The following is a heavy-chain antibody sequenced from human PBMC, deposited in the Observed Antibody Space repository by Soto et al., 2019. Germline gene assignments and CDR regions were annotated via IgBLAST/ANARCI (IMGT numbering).Heavy chain of an antibody. J-gene: IGHJ6*02. V-gene: IGHV3-48*02. CDR1: GFPFSSNS. CDR2: ISSSSRTI. CDR3: ARPEYSSSSYGMDV. D-gene: IGHD6-6*01. Sequence: EVQLVESGGGLVQPGGSLRLSCAASGFPFSSNSMNWVRQAPGKGREWVSYISSSSRTIYYADSGKGRFTISRDNAKNSLYLQMNSLRDEDTAVYYCARPEYSSSSYGMDVWGQGTTVTVSS.